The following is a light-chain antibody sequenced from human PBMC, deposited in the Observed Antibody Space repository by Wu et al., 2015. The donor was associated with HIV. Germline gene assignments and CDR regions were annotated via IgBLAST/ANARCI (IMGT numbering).Light chain of an antibody. CDR3: QQYNYWPS. CDR1: RVSIA. CDR2: GPS. Sequence: GDRRTCPAGPVRVSIARYAWYQQKPGQAPRLLVYGPSTRATGVPARFTGSGSGTDFTLTITSLQSEDFAVYFCQQYNYWPSFGGGTKVEL. V-gene: IGKV3-15*01. J-gene: IGKJ4*01.